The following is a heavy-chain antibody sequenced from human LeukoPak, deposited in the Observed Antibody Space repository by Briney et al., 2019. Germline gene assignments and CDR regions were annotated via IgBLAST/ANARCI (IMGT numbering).Heavy chain of an antibody. CDR2: IYYSGST. J-gene: IGHJ4*02. Sequence: SQTPSLTCTVSGGSISSGGCYWSWIRQHPGKGLEWIGYIYYSGSTYYNPSLKSRVTISVDTSKNQFSLKLSSVTAADTAVYYCARENLLLWFGELRGYFDYWGQGTLVTVSS. CDR1: GGSISSGGCY. CDR3: ARENLLLWFGELRGYFDY. V-gene: IGHV4-31*03. D-gene: IGHD3-10*01.